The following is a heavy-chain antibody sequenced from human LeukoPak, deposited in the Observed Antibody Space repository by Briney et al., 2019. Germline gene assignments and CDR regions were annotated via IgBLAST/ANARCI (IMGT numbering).Heavy chain of an antibody. D-gene: IGHD1-26*01. CDR1: GFTFSSYG. V-gene: IGHV3-33*01. CDR3: ARDTDGGSAIDY. CDR2: IWYDGSNK. J-gene: IGHJ4*02. Sequence: GGSLRLPCAASGFTFSSYGMHWVRQAPGKGLEWVAVIWYDGSNKYYADSVKGRFTISRDNSKNTLYLQMNSLRAGDTAVYYCARDTDGGSAIDYWGQGTLVTVSS.